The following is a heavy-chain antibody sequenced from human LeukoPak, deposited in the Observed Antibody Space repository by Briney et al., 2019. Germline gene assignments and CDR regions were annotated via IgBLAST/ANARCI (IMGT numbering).Heavy chain of an antibody. D-gene: IGHD6-13*01. CDR2: IYYSGST. V-gene: IGHV4-59*01. J-gene: IGHJ4*02. Sequence: SETLSLTCTVSGGSISSYYWSWIRQPPGKGLEWIGYIYYSGSTNYNPSLKSRVTISVDTSKNQFSLRLRSVTAADTAVYYCARDVVAAAGSWDYWGQGPLVPVSS. CDR3: ARDVVAAAGSWDY. CDR1: GGSISSYY.